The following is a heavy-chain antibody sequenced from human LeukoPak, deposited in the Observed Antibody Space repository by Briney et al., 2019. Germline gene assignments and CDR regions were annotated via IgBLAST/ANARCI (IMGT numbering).Heavy chain of an antibody. CDR2: IYLNGNT. Sequence: PSETLSLTCSVSGDSISSGIYYWGWIRQPAGKGLEWIGRIYLNGNTNHNPSLKSRVSLSIDTSRNQFSLKVTSVTAADSGTYYCARERGGCYENWFDPWGQGTRVTVSS. V-gene: IGHV4-61*02. D-gene: IGHD2-15*01. J-gene: IGHJ5*02. CDR3: ARERGGCYENWFDP. CDR1: GDSISSGIYY.